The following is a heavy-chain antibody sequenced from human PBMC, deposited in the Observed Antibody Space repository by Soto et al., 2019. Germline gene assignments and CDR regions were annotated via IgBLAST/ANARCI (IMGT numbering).Heavy chain of an antibody. CDR1: GGSVTSISSRNYY. D-gene: IGHD4-17*01. J-gene: IGHJ4*02. CDR3: ARHDYVDYRDY. V-gene: IGHV4-39*01. Sequence: PSETLSLTCTVSGGSVTSISSRNYYWGWIRQPPGKGLEWIGNIYYTGSTYYNPSLKSRVTISLGTSKNQFSLKLTSVTAADTAVYYCARHDYVDYRDYWGQGTLVTVSS. CDR2: IYYTGST.